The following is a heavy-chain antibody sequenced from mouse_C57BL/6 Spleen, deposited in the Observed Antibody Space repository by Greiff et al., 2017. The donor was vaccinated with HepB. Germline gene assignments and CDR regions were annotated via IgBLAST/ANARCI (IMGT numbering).Heavy chain of an antibody. J-gene: IGHJ1*03. D-gene: IGHD1-1*01. CDR2: ISYSGST. CDR3: ARYHHYYGSLYWYFDV. V-gene: IGHV3-8*01. Sequence: EVQGVESGPGLAKPSQTLSLTCSVTGYSITSDYWNWIRKFPGNKLEYMGYISYSGSTYYNPSLKSRISITRDTSKNQYYLQLNSVTTEDTATYYCARYHHYYGSLYWYFDVWGTGTTVTVSS. CDR1: GYSITSDY.